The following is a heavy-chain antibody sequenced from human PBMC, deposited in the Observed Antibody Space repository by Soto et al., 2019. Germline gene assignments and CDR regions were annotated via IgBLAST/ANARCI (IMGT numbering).Heavy chain of an antibody. CDR3: ARHWDSSSWSWFDP. J-gene: IGHJ5*02. CDR2: IYYSGST. CDR1: GGSISSNS. V-gene: IGHV4-59*08. Sequence: TSETLSLTCTVSGGSISSNSWSWIRQPPGKGLEWIGYIYYSGSTNYNPSLKSRVTISLDTSKNQFSLKLSSVTAADTAVYYCARHWDSSSWSWFDPWGRGTLVTVSS. D-gene: IGHD6-13*01.